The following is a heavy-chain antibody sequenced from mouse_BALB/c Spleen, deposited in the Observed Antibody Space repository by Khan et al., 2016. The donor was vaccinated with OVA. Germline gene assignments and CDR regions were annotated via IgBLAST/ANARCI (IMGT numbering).Heavy chain of an antibody. CDR3: SSRGDGYYVSYVDV. CDR2: ITSGGSYT. Sequence: EVELVESGGDLVKPGGSLKLSCAASGFTFSGYGMSWVRQPPDKRLEWVATITSGGSYTNYTDSVKGRFTITRDNAKNPLYLQMRSLKSEDTASSYLSSRGDGYYVSYVDVWGAGTTVTVSS. CDR1: GFTFSGYG. V-gene: IGHV5-6*01. D-gene: IGHD2-3*01. J-gene: IGHJ1*01.